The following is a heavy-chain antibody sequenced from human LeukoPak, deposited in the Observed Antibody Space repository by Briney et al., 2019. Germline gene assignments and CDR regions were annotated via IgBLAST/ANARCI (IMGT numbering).Heavy chain of an antibody. J-gene: IGHJ5*02. CDR2: INPSGGST. D-gene: IGHD2-2*01. CDR3: ARGPDRIVVVPAARFDP. Sequence: ASVKVSCKASGYTFTSYYMHWVRQAPGQELEWMGIINPSGGSTSYAQKFQGRVTMTRDMSTSTVYMELSSLRSEDTAVYYCARGPDRIVVVPAARFDPWGQGTLVTVSS. CDR1: GYTFTSYY. V-gene: IGHV1-46*01.